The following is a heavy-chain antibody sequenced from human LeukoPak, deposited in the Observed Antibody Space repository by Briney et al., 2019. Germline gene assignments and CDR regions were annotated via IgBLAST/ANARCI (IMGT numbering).Heavy chain of an antibody. V-gene: IGHV3-72*01. D-gene: IGHD1-26*01. CDR3: TRGYSGVSVYAFDV. CDR2: SGNKADSYTA. J-gene: IGHJ3*01. CDR1: GFSLSDHY. Sequence: GGSPRLSCAASGFSLSDHYIDWVRQAPGKGLEWVGRSGNKADSYTAEYAASVKARFTISRDDSKNSLYLQMNTLTTEDTAVYHCTRGYSGVSVYAFDVWGQGTMVTVSS.